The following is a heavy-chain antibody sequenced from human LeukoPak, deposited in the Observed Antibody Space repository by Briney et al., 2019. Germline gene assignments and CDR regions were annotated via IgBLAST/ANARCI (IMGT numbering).Heavy chain of an antibody. D-gene: IGHD3-10*01. CDR2: IWYDGSNK. CDR3: AGDPALLWFGELWFDP. CDR1: GFTFSSYG. V-gene: IGHV3-33*01. J-gene: IGHJ5*02. Sequence: GGSLRLSCAASGFTFSSYGMHWVRQAPGKGLEWVAVIWYDGSNKYHADSVKGRFTISRDNSKNTLYLQMNSLRAEDTAVYYCAGDPALLWFGELWFDPWGQGTLVTVSS.